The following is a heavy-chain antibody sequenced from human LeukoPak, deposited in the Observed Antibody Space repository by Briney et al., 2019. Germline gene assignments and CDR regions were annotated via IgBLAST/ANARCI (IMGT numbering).Heavy chain of an antibody. D-gene: IGHD1-14*01. CDR1: GFTFSSYS. CDR3: ARDSVLDY. CDR2: IRSSSSYI. Sequence: PGGSLRLSCAASGFTFSSYSMNWVRQAPGKGLEWVSSIRSSSSYIYYADSVKGRFTISRDNAKNSLYLQMNSLRAEDTAVYYCARDSVLDYWGQGTLVTVSS. J-gene: IGHJ4*02. V-gene: IGHV3-21*01.